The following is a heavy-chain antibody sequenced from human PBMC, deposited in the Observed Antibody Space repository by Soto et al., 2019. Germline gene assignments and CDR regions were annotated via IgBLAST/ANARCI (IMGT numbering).Heavy chain of an antibody. CDR2: ISGSGGST. V-gene: IGHV3-23*01. CDR3: AQWDGLAARFDY. J-gene: IGHJ4*02. CDR1: GFTFSSYA. Sequence: GGSLRLSCAASGFTFSSYAMSWIRQAPGKGLEWVSAISGSGGSTYYADSVKGRFTISRDNAKNTLYLQMNSLRAEDTAIYYCAQWDGLAARFDYSGPGTLVTVPS. D-gene: IGHD6-6*01.